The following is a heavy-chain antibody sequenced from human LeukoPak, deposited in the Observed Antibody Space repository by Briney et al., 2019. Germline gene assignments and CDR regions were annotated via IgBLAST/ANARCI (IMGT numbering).Heavy chain of an antibody. V-gene: IGHV4-30-2*01. CDR2: IYHSGST. CDR3: ARAPLTGYSSGWYFDY. Sequence: SETLSLTCAVSGGSISSGGYSWSWIRQPPGKGLEWIGYIYHSGSTYYNPSLKSRVTISVDTSKNQFSLKLSSVTAADTAVYYCARAPLTGYSSGWYFDYWGQGTLVTVSS. D-gene: IGHD6-19*01. J-gene: IGHJ4*02. CDR1: GGSISSGGYS.